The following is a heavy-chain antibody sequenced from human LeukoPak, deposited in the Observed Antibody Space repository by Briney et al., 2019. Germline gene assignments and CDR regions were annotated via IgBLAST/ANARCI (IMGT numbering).Heavy chain of an antibody. CDR3: ARAGYYDFWSGYYTRYAFDI. J-gene: IGHJ3*02. Sequence: PGGSLRLSCAASGFTFSSYWMHWVRQAPGKGLVWVSRICSDGSSTSDADSVKGRFTISRDNAKNTLYLQMNSLRAEDTAVYYCARAGYYDFWSGYYTRYAFDIWGQGTMVTVSS. CDR1: GFTFSSYW. D-gene: IGHD3-3*01. CDR2: ICSDGSST. V-gene: IGHV3-74*01.